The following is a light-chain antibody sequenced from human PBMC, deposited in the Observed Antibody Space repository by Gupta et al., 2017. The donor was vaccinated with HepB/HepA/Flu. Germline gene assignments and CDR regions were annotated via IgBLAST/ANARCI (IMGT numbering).Light chain of an antibody. CDR3: QVWVSTTAI. J-gene: IGLJ1*01. CDR1: KLEDKY. V-gene: IGLV3-1*01. Sequence: SFELAQPPSVSVSPGQAASITCSGDKLEDKYVSWYQQRPGQSPVLIIYQDNKRPSGIPERFSGSNSENTATLTISGTQAVDEADYFCQVWVSTTAIFGPGTTVTVL. CDR2: QDN.